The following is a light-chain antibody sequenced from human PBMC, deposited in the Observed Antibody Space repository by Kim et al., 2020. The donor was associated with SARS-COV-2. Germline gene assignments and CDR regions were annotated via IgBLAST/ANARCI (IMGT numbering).Light chain of an antibody. CDR1: QSVSNY. CDR3: QQRSNWPRNT. V-gene: IGKV3-11*01. CDR2: DAS. J-gene: IGKJ5*01. Sequence: SPGERATLSCRARQSVSNYLAWYQQKPGQAPRLLIRDASNRATGIPARFSGSGSGTDFTLTISSLESEDSAVYYCQQRSNWPRNTFGQGTRLEIK.